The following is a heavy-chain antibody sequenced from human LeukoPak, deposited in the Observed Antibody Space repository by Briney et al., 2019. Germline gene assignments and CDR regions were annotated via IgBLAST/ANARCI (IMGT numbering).Heavy chain of an antibody. D-gene: IGHD6-13*01. CDR3: ARGRQVWQQLSNDAFDI. CDR2: ISAYNGNT. CDR1: GYTFTSYG. Sequence: GASVKVSCKASGYTFTSYGISWVRQAPGQGLEWMGWISAYNGNTNYAQQLQGRVTMTTDTSTSTAYMELRSMRSDDTAVYYCARGRQVWQQLSNDAFDIWGQGTMVTVSS. V-gene: IGHV1-18*01. J-gene: IGHJ3*02.